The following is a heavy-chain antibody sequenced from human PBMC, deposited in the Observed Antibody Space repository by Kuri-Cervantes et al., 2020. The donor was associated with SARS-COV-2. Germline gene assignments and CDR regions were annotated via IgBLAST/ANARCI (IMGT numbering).Heavy chain of an antibody. J-gene: IGHJ6*03. Sequence: SVKVSCKASGYTFTSYGISWVRQAPGQGLEWMGGIIPIFGTANYAQKFQGRVTITADESTSTAYVELSSLRSEDTAVYYCARTGGDEDSSGYYSYYYYYMDVWGKGTTVTVSS. CDR1: GYTFTSYG. V-gene: IGHV1-69*13. CDR2: IIPIFGTA. D-gene: IGHD3-22*01. CDR3: ARTGGDEDSSGYYSYYYYYMDV.